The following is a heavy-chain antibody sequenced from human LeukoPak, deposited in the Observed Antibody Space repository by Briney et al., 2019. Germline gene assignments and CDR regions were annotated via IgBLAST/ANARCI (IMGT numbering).Heavy chain of an antibody. D-gene: IGHD6-6*01. V-gene: IGHV1-69*05. CDR3: ARQSREQLVRYYYYYMDV. Sequence: GASVTVSCKASGGTFSSYAISWVRQAPGQGLEWMGGIIPIFGTANYAQKFQGRVTITTDESTSTAYMELSSLRSEDTAVYYCARQSREQLVRYYYYYMDVWGKGTTVTVSS. CDR2: IIPIFGTA. CDR1: GGTFSSYA. J-gene: IGHJ6*03.